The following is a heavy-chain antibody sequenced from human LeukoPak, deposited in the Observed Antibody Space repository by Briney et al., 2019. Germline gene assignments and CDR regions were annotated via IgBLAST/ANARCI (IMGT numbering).Heavy chain of an antibody. CDR1: GFXFSNAW. Sequence: GGSLRLSCTASGFXFSNAWISWVRQAPGKGLEWVGRIRSKTDGGTADYAAPVKGRFTISRDDSKNTLYLQMNSLKTEDTAVYFCTTIVGGYWGQGSLVTVSS. CDR2: IRSKTDGGTA. D-gene: IGHD1-26*01. CDR3: TTIVGGY. V-gene: IGHV3-15*01. J-gene: IGHJ4*02.